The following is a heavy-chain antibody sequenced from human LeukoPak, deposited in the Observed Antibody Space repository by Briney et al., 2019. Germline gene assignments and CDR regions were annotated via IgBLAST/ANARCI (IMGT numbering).Heavy chain of an antibody. CDR3: ARGRAFDY. Sequence: GGSLRLSCAASGFTFSSYSMNWVRQAPGKGLEWVSSISSGSSYIYYADSVKGRFTISRDNAKNSLCLQMNSLRAEDTAVYYCARGRAFDYWGQGTLITVSS. J-gene: IGHJ4*02. V-gene: IGHV3-21*01. D-gene: IGHD1-26*01. CDR1: GFTFSSYS. CDR2: ISSGSSYI.